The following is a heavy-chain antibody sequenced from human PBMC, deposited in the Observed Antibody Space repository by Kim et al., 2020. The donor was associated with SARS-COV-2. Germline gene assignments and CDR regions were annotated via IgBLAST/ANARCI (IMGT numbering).Heavy chain of an antibody. CDR3: ARLYYYDRSANAFDI. CDR1: GGSITNYY. V-gene: IGHV4-59*01. Sequence: SETLSLTCTVSGGSITNYYWSWIRQPPGKGLERIGHIYYTGSTNYNPSLKSRVTISVDTSKNQFSLKLSSVTAADTAVYYCARLYYYDRSANAFDIWGQG. D-gene: IGHD3-22*01. CDR2: IYYTGST. J-gene: IGHJ3*02.